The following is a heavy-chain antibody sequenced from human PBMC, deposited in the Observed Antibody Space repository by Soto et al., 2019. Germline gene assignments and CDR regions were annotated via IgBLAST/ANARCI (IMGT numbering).Heavy chain of an antibody. V-gene: IGHV3-23*01. CDR3: AKDSFAGFSFGPVNY. CDR2: INGGSNSL. J-gene: IGHJ4*02. CDR1: GFTFSDYT. D-gene: IGHD3-3*01. Sequence: EVQLLASGGGLVQPGGSLRLSCTASGFTFSDYTMTWLRQAPGRGLEWVSAINGGSNSLYYADSVKGRFTISRDNSNKILYLQMNSLRAEDTAIYYCAKDSFAGFSFGPVNYWGQGAVVTVSS.